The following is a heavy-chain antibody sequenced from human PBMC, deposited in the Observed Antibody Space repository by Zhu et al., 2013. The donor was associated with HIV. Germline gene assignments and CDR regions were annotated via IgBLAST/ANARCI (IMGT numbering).Heavy chain of an antibody. CDR2: ILQSGST. J-gene: IGHJ3*02. CDR3: ARSRRGEVISPARRRGDPFDI. Sequence: QVQLQQWGAGLLKPSETLSLSCAVYGGSFSGHYWSWIRQSPEKGLEWIGDILQSGSTTYNPSLQSRVTISVDTPKNQFSLNVSSVTAADTALYFCARSRRGEVISPARRRGDPFDIWGQGTMVTVSS. D-gene: IGHD2-21*01. V-gene: IGHV4-34*12. CDR1: GGSFSGHY.